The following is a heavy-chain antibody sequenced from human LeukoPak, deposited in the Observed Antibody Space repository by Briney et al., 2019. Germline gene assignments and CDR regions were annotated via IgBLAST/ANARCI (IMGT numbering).Heavy chain of an antibody. Sequence: ASVKVSCKASGYTFTSYYMHGVRQAPGQGLEWMGIINPSGGSTSCAQKFQGRVTMTRDMSTSTVYMELSSLRSEDTAVYYCAREGVDAFDIWGQGTMVTVSS. J-gene: IGHJ3*02. V-gene: IGHV1-46*01. CDR2: INPSGGST. CDR3: AREGVDAFDI. D-gene: IGHD3-16*01. CDR1: GYTFTSYY.